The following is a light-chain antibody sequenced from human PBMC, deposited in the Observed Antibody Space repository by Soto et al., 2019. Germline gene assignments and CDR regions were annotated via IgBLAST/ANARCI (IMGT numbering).Light chain of an antibody. V-gene: IGLV2-14*01. CDR3: SSYTSDNRDYV. CDR1: SSDVGAYTS. CDR2: EVS. J-gene: IGLJ1*01. Sequence: QSALTQPASVSGSPGQSITISCTGSSSDVGAYTSVSWYQQHPGKAPKLMIYEVSNRTSGVSRRFSGSKSGNTASLTISGIKAENEAHYYCSSYTSDNRDYVFGTGTKLTVL.